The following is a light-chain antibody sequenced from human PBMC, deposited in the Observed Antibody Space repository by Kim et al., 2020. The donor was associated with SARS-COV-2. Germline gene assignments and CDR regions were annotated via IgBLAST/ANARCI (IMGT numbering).Light chain of an antibody. CDR3: QQYGSTPRT. J-gene: IGKJ2*01. V-gene: IGKV3D-20*01. CDR2: DAS. CDR1: QSISNNY. Sequence: LSPGERATLSCRASQSISNNYLAWYQQKPGRAPRLLIFDASRRATGIPDRFSGSESGTDFTLTINRLEPEDFAVYYCQQYGSTPRTFGQGTKLE.